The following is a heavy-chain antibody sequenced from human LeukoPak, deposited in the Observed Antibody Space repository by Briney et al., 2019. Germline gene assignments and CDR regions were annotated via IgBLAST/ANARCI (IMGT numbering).Heavy chain of an antibody. J-gene: IGHJ4*02. V-gene: IGHV3-48*01. CDR2: ISSSSSTI. D-gene: IGHD6-13*01. CDR1: GFTFSSYA. Sequence: GSLRLSCAASGFTFSSYAMSWVRQAPGKGLEWVSYISSSSSTIYYADSVKGRFTISRDNAKNSLYLQMNSLRAEDTAVYYCARGNPSSSWLLLSFDYWGQGTLVTVSS. CDR3: ARGNPSSSWLLLSFDY.